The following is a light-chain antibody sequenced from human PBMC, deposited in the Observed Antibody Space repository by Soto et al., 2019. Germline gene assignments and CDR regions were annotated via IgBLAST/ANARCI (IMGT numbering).Light chain of an antibody. J-gene: IGKJ1*01. CDR1: QSISSW. V-gene: IGKV1-5*03. CDR3: QQYNSYRT. CDR2: KAS. Sequence: DIKMTQSPSTLSASVGDRFTITCRASQSISSWLAWYQQKPGKAPKLLIYKASSLESGVPSRFSGSGSGTEFTLTISSLQPDDFATYYCQQYNSYRTFDQGTKVEIK.